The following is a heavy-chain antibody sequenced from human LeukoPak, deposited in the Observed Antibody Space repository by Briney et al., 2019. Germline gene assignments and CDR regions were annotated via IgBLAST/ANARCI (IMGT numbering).Heavy chain of an antibody. J-gene: IGHJ4*02. CDR1: GGSISSYY. CDR2: IYYSGST. V-gene: IGHV4-59*01. D-gene: IGHD3-16*02. Sequence: PSETLSLTCTVSGGSISSYYWSWIRQPPGKGLEWIGYIYYSGSTNYNPSLMSRVTISVDTSKNQFSLKLSSVTAADTAVYYCARLRNDYVWGSYPYDYWGQGTLVTVSS. CDR3: ARLRNDYVWGSYPYDY.